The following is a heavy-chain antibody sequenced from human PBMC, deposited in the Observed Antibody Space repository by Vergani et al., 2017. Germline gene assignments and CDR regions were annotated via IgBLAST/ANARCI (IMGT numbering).Heavy chain of an antibody. Sequence: QVQLVESGGGVVQPGRSLRLSCAASGFTFGSYGLHWVRQAPGKGLEWVAVISYDGSNKYYADSVKGRFTISRDNSKNTLYLQMNSLRAEDTAVYYCAKERVPGIAAAGAYWGQGTLVTVSS. CDR1: GFTFGSYG. D-gene: IGHD6-13*01. CDR2: ISYDGSNK. CDR3: AKERVPGIAAAGAY. J-gene: IGHJ4*02. V-gene: IGHV3-30*18.